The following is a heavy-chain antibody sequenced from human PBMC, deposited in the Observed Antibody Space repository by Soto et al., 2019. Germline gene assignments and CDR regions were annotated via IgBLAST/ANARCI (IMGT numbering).Heavy chain of an antibody. D-gene: IGHD2-2*01. CDR3: ARDIGSYAYAEGY. J-gene: IGHJ4*02. V-gene: IGHV4-4*07. CDR2: VYSSGTT. CDR1: GGSINSYW. Sequence: SETLSLTCSVSGGSINSYWWSWIRQPAGKGLEWIGRVYSSGTTDYNPSLNSRATMSVETSKNQFSLKLTSVTAADTAVYYCARDIGSYAYAEGYWGQGIQATVFS.